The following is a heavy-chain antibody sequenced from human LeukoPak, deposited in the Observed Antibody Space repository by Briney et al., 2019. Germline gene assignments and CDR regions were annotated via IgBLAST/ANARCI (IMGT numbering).Heavy chain of an antibody. CDR1: GYTFTNFV. J-gene: IGHJ4*02. CDR3: ARGGYDILTGYYKVYYFDY. Sequence: GASVKVSCKASGYTFTNFVISWVRQAPGQGLEWMGWTSAYTGNTGYAQKFQGRVTITRNTSISTAYMELSSLRSEDTAVYYCARGGYDILTGYYKVYYFDYWGQGTLVTVSS. D-gene: IGHD3-9*01. CDR2: TSAYTGNT. V-gene: IGHV1-8*03.